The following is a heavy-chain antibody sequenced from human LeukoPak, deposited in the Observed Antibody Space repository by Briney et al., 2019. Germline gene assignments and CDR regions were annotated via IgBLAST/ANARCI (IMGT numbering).Heavy chain of an antibody. Sequence: GSLRLSCAASGFTFSNAWMNWVRQAPGKGREWVGRIKSKTDGGTTDYAAPVNGRFTISRDDSKNTLYLQMNSLKTEDTAVYYCTTKGPYYYDSSGYYYFDYWGQGTLVTVSS. CDR2: IKSKTDGGTT. J-gene: IGHJ4*02. V-gene: IGHV3-15*07. D-gene: IGHD3-22*01. CDR3: TTKGPYYYDSSGYYYFDY. CDR1: GFTFSNAW.